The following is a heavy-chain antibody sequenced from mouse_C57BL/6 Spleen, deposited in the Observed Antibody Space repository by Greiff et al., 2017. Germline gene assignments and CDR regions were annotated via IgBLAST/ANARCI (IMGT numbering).Heavy chain of an antibody. CDR2: IRSKGSNYAT. CDR3: VREGPWLEREDYYAMDY. D-gene: IGHD3-3*01. V-gene: IGHV10-3*01. CDR1: GFTFNTYA. J-gene: IGHJ4*01. Sequence: EVHLVESGGGLVQPKGSLKLSCAASGFTFNTYAMHWVRQAPGKGLEWVARIRSKGSNYATYYADSVKDRFTISRDDSQSMLYLQMNNLKTEDTAMYYCVREGPWLEREDYYAMDYWGQGTSVTVSS.